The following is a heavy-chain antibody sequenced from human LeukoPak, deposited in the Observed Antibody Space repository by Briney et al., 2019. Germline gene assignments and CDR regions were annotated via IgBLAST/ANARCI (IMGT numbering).Heavy chain of an antibody. CDR1: GYSFTSYW. V-gene: IGHV5-51*06. CDR3: ASAGYCSSTSCYVLWDAVDI. Sequence: GESLKISCKGSGYSFTSYWIAWVRQVPGKGLEWMGIYYPGGSDTRYRRSFQGQVTISADQFIGHAYLPWDSLKASDTAMDYRASAGYCSSTSCYVLWDAVDIWGQGTMVTVSS. J-gene: IGHJ3*02. CDR2: YYPGGSDT. D-gene: IGHD2-2*01.